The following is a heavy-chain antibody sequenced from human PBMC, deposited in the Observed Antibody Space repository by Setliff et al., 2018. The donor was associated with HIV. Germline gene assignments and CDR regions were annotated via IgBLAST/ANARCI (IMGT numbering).Heavy chain of an antibody. CDR1: GGSISSGGYY. D-gene: IGHD1-26*01. CDR2: IYYSGST. V-gene: IGHV4-31*03. CDR3: ARIVRWELVATSTFFYYYMDV. Sequence: PSETLSLTCTVSGGSISSGGYYWSWIRQHPGKGLEWIGYIYYSGSTYYNPSLESRVATSVDTSKNQFSLKLSSVTAADTAVYYCARIVRWELVATSTFFYYYMDVWGKGTTVTVSS. J-gene: IGHJ6*03.